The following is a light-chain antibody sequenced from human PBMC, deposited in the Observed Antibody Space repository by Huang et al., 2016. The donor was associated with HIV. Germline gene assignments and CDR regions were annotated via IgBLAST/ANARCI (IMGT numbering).Light chain of an antibody. Sequence: EIVMTQSPATLSVSPGERATLSCRASQRVSSKLAWYQQKPGQAPRRLIYGASTRATGIPARFSGSGSGTEFTLTIDSLQSEDFAVYYCQQYDNWPPLTFGGGTKVQIK. J-gene: IGKJ4*01. V-gene: IGKV3-15*01. CDR2: GAS. CDR1: QRVSSK. CDR3: QQYDNWPPLT.